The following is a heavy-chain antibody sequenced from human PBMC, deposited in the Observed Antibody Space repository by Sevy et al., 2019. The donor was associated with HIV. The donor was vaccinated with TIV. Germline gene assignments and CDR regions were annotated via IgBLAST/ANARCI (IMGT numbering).Heavy chain of an antibody. CDR1: GFIFSSHW. CDR3: ARGDYYDSGPLIDYRPLDH. V-gene: IGHV3-7*01. J-gene: IGHJ4*02. Sequence: GGSLRLSCEASGFIFSSHWMNWVRRAPGKGLEWVANINQHGSDKNYVASVGGRFSISRDNAKNSLYLQMNSLRVGDTAVHYCARGDYYDSGPLIDYRPLDHWGRGTLVTVSS. CDR2: INQHGSDK. D-gene: IGHD3-22*01.